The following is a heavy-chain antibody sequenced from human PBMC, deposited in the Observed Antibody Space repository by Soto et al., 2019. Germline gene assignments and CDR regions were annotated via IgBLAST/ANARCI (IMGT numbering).Heavy chain of an antibody. CDR1: GGSISSSSYY. Sequence: QLQLQESGPGLVKPSETLSLTCTVSGGSISSSSYYWGWIRQPPGKGLEWIGSIYYSGSTYYNPSLKSRVTISVDTSKNQFALKLSPVTAADTAVYYCARRGVVVVAATPLYYYGMDVWGQGTTVTVSS. CDR2: IYYSGST. V-gene: IGHV4-39*01. J-gene: IGHJ6*02. CDR3: ARRGVVVVAATPLYYYGMDV. D-gene: IGHD2-15*01.